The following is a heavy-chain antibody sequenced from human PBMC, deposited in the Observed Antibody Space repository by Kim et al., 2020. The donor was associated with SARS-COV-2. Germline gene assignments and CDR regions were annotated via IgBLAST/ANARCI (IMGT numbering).Heavy chain of an antibody. D-gene: IGHD6-13*01. V-gene: IGHV1-3*01. CDR3: AILSSSWWYGMDV. J-gene: IGHJ6*02. Sequence: KYSQKFQGRVTITRDTYASTAYMELSSLRSEDTAVYYCAILSSSWWYGMDVWGQGTTVTVSS.